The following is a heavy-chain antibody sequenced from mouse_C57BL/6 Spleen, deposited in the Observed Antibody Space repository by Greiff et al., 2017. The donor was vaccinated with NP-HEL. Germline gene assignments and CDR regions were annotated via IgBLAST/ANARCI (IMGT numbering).Heavy chain of an antibody. V-gene: IGHV1-82*01. CDR1: GYAFSSSW. J-gene: IGHJ4*01. Sequence: VQLQQSGPELVKPGASVKISCKASGYAFSSSWMNWVKQRPGKGLEWIGRTYPGDGDTNYNGKFKGKATLTADKSSSTAYMQLSSLTSEDSAVYFCALHYYGSSPYAMDYWGQGTSVTVSS. CDR3: ALHYYGSSPYAMDY. CDR2: TYPGDGDT. D-gene: IGHD1-1*01.